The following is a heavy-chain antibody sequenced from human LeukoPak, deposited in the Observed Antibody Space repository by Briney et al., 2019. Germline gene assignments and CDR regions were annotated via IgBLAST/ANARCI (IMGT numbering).Heavy chain of an antibody. CDR2: ISAYNGNT. Sequence: ASVKVSCKASGYTFTSYGISWVRQAPGQGLEWMGWISAYNGNTNYAQKLQGRVTMTTDTSTSTAYMELRSLRSDGTAVYYCARDILGYCSSTSCYEGGWFDPWGQGTLVTVSS. D-gene: IGHD2-2*01. J-gene: IGHJ5*02. CDR1: GYTFTSYG. CDR3: ARDILGYCSSTSCYEGGWFDP. V-gene: IGHV1-18*04.